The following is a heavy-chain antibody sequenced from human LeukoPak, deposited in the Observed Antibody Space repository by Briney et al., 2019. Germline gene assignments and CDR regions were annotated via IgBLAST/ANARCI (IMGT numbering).Heavy chain of an antibody. CDR3: AKGYIQLWWFDY. CDR1: GFTFSTYA. J-gene: IGHJ4*02. Sequence: PGGSLRLSCAASGFTFSTYAMSWVRQAPGKGLQWVSLISGSGAGAHYADSVKGRFTISRDNSKNTVYLQMTNLRAGDTAVYYCAKGYIQLWWFDYWGQGTLVTVSS. D-gene: IGHD2-21*01. V-gene: IGHV3-23*01. CDR2: ISGSGAGA.